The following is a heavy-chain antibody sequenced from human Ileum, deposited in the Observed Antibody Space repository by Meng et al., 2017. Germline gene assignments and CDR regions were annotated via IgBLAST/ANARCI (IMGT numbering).Heavy chain of an antibody. V-gene: IGHV3-74*03. CDR1: GFGFRSYW. J-gene: IGHJ4*02. CDR3: AKDIHWGASDY. CDR2: INPDGSNT. Sequence: VQLVGSGGGLVQPGGSLSLSCAASGFGFRSYWMHWFRQVPGKGLVWVSRINPDGSNTKYADFVKGRFTISRDNAKNTLYLQLNSLGAEDTAIYYCAKDIHWGASDYWGQGTLVTVSS. D-gene: IGHD7-27*01.